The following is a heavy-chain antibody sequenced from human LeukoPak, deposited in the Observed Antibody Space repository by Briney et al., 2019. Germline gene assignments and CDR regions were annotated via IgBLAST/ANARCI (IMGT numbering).Heavy chain of an antibody. J-gene: IGHJ4*02. CDR2: IYHSGST. V-gene: IGHV4-38-2*02. CDR3: ARDLGLKSMDY. Sequence: SETLSLTCAVSGYSISSGYYWGWIRQPPGKGLEWIGSIYHSGSTYYNPSLKSRVTISVDTSKNQFSLKLNSVTPADTAVYYCARDLGLKSMDYWGQGTLVSVST. D-gene: IGHD2/OR15-2a*01. CDR1: GYSISSGYY.